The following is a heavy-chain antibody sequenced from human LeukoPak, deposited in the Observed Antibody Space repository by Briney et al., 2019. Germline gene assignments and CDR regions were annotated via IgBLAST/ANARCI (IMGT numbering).Heavy chain of an antibody. Sequence: GGSLRLSCAASGFTFSSYAMSWVRQAPGKGLEWVSAISGSGGSTYYADSVKGRFTISRDNSKNTLYLQMNSLRAEDTALYFCVRDRSPGAATAGDSFDYWGQGILVPVSS. J-gene: IGHJ4*02. V-gene: IGHV3-23*01. D-gene: IGHD1-26*01. CDR1: GFTFSSYA. CDR2: ISGSGGST. CDR3: VRDRSPGAATAGDSFDY.